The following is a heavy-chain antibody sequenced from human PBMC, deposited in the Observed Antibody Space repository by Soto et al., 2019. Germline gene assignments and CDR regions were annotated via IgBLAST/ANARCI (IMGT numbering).Heavy chain of an antibody. CDR1: GLTFSGSA. CDR2: IRSKANSYAT. J-gene: IGHJ4*02. Sequence: PGGSLRLSSAASGLTFSGSAMHWVRQASGTGLEWVGRIRSKANSYATAYAASVKGRFTISRDDSKNTAYLQMNSLKTEDTAVYYCTRHKSSGYYYGYDYWGQGTLVTVSS. D-gene: IGHD3-22*01. CDR3: TRHKSSGYYYGYDY. V-gene: IGHV3-73*01.